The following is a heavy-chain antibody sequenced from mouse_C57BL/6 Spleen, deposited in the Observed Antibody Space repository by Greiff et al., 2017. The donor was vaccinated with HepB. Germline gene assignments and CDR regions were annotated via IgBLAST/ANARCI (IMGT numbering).Heavy chain of an antibody. Sequence: QVQLKQSGAELVKPGASVKISCKASGYAFSSYWMNWVKQRPGKGLEWIGQIYPGDGDTNYNGKFKGKATLTADKSSSTAYMQLSSLTSEDSAVYFCARAHYYGSSWNDYWGQGTTLTVSS. CDR2: IYPGDGDT. CDR1: GYAFSSYW. V-gene: IGHV1-80*01. CDR3: ARAHYYGSSWNDY. D-gene: IGHD1-1*01. J-gene: IGHJ2*01.